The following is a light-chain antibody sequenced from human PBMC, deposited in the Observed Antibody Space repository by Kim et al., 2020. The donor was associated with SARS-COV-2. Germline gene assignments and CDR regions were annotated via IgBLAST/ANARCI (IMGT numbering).Light chain of an antibody. CDR2: AAS. Sequence: ASVGDRITITFRAGQTIDNYLNWYPHKPGRAPALLISAASSLRAGVPSRFSGSGSGTDFTLTISSLQPEDFATYYCQQNYGSPLTFGGGTKVEIK. V-gene: IGKV1-39*01. CDR1: QTIDNY. J-gene: IGKJ4*01. CDR3: QQNYGSPLT.